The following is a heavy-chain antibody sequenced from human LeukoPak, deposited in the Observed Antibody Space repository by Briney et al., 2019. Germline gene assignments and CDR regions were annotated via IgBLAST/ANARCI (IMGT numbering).Heavy chain of an antibody. V-gene: IGHV3-53*01. CDR2: MYTGGTT. D-gene: IGHD2-21*02. CDR3: AKDEVTSGGGLAS. Sequence: PGGSLRLSCAASGFSVSGTHMSWVRQAPGKGLEWVAAMYTGGTTYYTDAVTGRFTVSRDTSRNILFLHMDSLRAEDTAVYYCAKDEVTSGGGLASWGQGTLVIVSS. CDR1: GFSVSGTH. J-gene: IGHJ5*02.